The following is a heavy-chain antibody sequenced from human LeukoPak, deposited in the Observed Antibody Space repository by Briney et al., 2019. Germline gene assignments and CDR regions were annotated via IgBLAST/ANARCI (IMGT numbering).Heavy chain of an antibody. Sequence: TGGSLRLSCAASGFTFSNYEVNWVRQAPGKGLEWVSYISSRGTTIYYPDSVKGRFTISGDNAKNSLYLQMNSLRAEDTAVYYCARGGLYNWNYLGAFDIWGQGTMVTVSS. J-gene: IGHJ3*02. CDR2: ISSRGTTI. V-gene: IGHV3-48*03. CDR1: GFTFSNYE. D-gene: IGHD1-7*01. CDR3: ARGGLYNWNYLGAFDI.